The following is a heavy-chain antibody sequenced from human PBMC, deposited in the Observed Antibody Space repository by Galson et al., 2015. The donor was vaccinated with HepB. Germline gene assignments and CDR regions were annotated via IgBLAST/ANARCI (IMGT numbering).Heavy chain of an antibody. CDR2: ISYDGSNK. Sequence: SLRLSCAASGFTFSSYGMHWVRQAPGKGLEWAAVISYDGSNKYYADSVKGRFTISRDNSKNTLYLQMNSLRAEDTAVYYCAKDKQWLSYHYYGIDVWGQGTTVTVSS. CDR1: GFTFSSYG. D-gene: IGHD6-19*01. V-gene: IGHV3-30*18. J-gene: IGHJ6*02. CDR3: AKDKQWLSYHYYGIDV.